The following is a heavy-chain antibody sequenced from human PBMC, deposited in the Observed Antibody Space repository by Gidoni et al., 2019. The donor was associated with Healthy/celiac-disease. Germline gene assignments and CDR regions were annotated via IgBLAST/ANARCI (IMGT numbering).Heavy chain of an antibody. Sequence: QVQLVQSWAEGKKTRSSVEVSCQAYGGNFSSYAISWVRQAPGQGLEWMGRIIRILGLANYAQQVQGRVTITADKSTSTAYMELSSLRSEDTAVYYCARGALVVQAARRGDDSYGMDVWGQGTTVTVSS. V-gene: IGHV1-69*04. D-gene: IGHD2-2*01. J-gene: IGHJ6*02. CDR1: GGNFSSYA. CDR2: IIRILGLA. CDR3: ARGALVVQAARRGDDSYGMDV.